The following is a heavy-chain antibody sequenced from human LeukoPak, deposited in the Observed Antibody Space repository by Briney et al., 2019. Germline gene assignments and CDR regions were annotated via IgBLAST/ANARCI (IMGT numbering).Heavy chain of an antibody. D-gene: IGHD3/OR15-3a*01. Sequence: GASVKVSCKASGYTFASYYIHWVRQAPGQGLEWMGIINPSGGSTSYAQKFQGRATMTGDTSTSTVYMELSSLRSEDTAVYYCARGYPLDWNYLDYWGQGTLVTVSS. CDR3: ARGYPLDWNYLDY. J-gene: IGHJ4*02. CDR2: INPSGGST. CDR1: GYTFASYY. V-gene: IGHV1-46*01.